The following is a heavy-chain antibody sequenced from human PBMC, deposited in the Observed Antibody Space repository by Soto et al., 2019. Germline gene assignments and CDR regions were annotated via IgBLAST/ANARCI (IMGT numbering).Heavy chain of an antibody. CDR1: GASMTKNNHY. J-gene: IGHJ6*02. V-gene: IGHV4-39*01. CDR3: ARHRLWSISSGPFCMDV. CDR2: TFYSGNT. D-gene: IGHD3-3*02. Sequence: SETLSLTCTVSGASMTKNNHYWAWIRQPPGKGLEWIATTFYSGNTYYNPSLKSRLTVSVDTSNNQFSLKLSSVTAADSAVYFCARHRLWSISSGPFCMDVWGQGTTVTGS.